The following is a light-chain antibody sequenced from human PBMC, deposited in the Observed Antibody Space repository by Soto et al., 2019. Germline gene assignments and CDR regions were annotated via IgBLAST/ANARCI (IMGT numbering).Light chain of an antibody. Sequence: DIVLTQSPGTLALSPGERATLSCLASQSVRGNYLAWYQQKPGQAPRLRIYGASSRATGIPDRFSGSRSGTDFTLTISRLEPEDFAVYYCQQYDSSPLYTFGQGTKLEIK. V-gene: IGKV3-20*01. CDR1: QSVRGNY. J-gene: IGKJ2*01. CDR3: QQYDSSPLYT. CDR2: GAS.